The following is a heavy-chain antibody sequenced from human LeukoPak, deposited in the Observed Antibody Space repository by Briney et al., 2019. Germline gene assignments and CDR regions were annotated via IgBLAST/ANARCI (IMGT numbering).Heavy chain of an antibody. CDR1: GYSISSGYY. CDR3: ASRGDSWPYYFYY. V-gene: IGHV4-38-2*01. CDR2: IYHSGGT. Sequence: KPSETLSLTCAVSGYSISSGYYWGWIRQPPVKGLEWIASIYHSGGTYYNPSLKSRVTISVDTSKNQFSLKLTSVTATDTADYYCASRGDSWPYYFYYWGKGTLVTVSS. D-gene: IGHD6-13*01. J-gene: IGHJ4*02.